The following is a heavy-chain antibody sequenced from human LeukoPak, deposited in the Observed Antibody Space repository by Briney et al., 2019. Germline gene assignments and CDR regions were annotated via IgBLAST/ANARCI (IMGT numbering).Heavy chain of an antibody. CDR2: LYTSRTT. Sequence: PSQTLSLTCTVSGGSISSGSYYWTWIPQPAGKGLEWVGHLYTSRTTSDNPALQRRVTISANTSNHQFSLILTFVTAAHTAVYYCASAGGSVGSYGTIDSWGQGTLVSVS. D-gene: IGHD1-1*01. J-gene: IGHJ4*02. CDR1: GGSISSGSYY. V-gene: IGHV4-61*09. CDR3: ASAGGSVGSYGTIDS.